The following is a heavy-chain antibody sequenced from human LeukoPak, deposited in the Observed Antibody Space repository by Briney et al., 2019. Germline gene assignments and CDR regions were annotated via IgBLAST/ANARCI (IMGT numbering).Heavy chain of an antibody. CDR3: AANEGYGSGSPYYYGMDV. V-gene: IGHV1-18*01. J-gene: IGHJ6*02. D-gene: IGHD3-10*01. CDR1: GYTFTSYG. CDR2: ISAYNGNT. Sequence: ASVKVSCKASGYTFTSYGISWVRQAPGQGLEWMGWISAYNGNTNYAQKLQGRVTMTTDTSTSTAYMELSRLRSDDTAVYYCAANEGYGSGSPYYYGMDVWGQGTTVTVSS.